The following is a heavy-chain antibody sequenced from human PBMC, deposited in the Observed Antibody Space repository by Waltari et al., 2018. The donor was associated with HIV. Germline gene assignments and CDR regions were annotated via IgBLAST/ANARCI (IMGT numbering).Heavy chain of an antibody. CDR3: ARLAARTSYYFYYMDV. Sequence: QVQVQESGPGLVKPSGTLSLTCAVSGVSISSTNWWSWVRQPPGKGLEWIGEISQSGDTNNNPTLKSRVAISVDKSKTQFSLMLSSVTAADTAVYYCARLAARTSYYFYYMDVWGRGTTVTVSS. D-gene: IGHD6-6*01. V-gene: IGHV4-4*02. CDR1: GVSISSTNW. CDR2: ISQSGDT. J-gene: IGHJ6*03.